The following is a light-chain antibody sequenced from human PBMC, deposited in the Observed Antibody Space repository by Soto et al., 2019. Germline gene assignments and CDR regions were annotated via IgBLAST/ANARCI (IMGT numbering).Light chain of an antibody. CDR1: QSVSSY. V-gene: IGKV3-11*01. Sequence: EIVLTQSPATLSLSPGERATLSCRASQSVSSYLAWYQQKPGQAPRLLIYDALNRATGIPARFSGSGSGTDFTLNISSLEPEDFAVYYCQQRSNWPRALTFGGGTKVEIK. CDR2: DAL. J-gene: IGKJ4*01. CDR3: QQRSNWPRALT.